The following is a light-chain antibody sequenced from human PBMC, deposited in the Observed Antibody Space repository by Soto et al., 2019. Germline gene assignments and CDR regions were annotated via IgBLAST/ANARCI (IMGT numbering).Light chain of an antibody. CDR1: QSISSW. CDR2: DAS. J-gene: IGKJ1*01. Sequence: EIRMTQSPSTLSASVGDRVTITCRASQSISSWLAWYQQKPGKAPKLLIYDASSLESGVPSRFSGSGSGTEFTLTISSLQPDDFATYYCQQYNSYSGTFGQGTKVAIK. CDR3: QQYNSYSGT. V-gene: IGKV1-5*01.